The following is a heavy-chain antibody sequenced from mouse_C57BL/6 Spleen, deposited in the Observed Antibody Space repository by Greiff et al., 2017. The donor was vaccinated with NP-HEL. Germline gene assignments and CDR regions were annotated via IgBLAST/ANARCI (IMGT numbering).Heavy chain of an antibody. Sequence: VQLQQSGAELVKPGASVKLSCKASGYTFTSYWMHWVKQRPGRGLEWIGRIDPNSGGTKYNEKFKSKATLTVDKPSSTAYMQLSSLTSEDSAVFYCARGRDGGYYYFDYWGQGTTLTVSS. CDR3: ARGRDGGYYYFDY. CDR2: IDPNSGGT. J-gene: IGHJ2*01. CDR1: GYTFTSYW. D-gene: IGHD2-3*01. V-gene: IGHV1-72*01.